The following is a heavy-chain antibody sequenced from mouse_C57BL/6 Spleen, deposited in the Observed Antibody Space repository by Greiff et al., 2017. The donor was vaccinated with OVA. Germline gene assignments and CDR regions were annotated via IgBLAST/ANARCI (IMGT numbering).Heavy chain of an antibody. V-gene: IGHV5-4*03. CDR1: GFTFSSYA. CDR2: ISDGGSYT. Sequence: EVKVVESGGGLVKPGGSLKLSCAASGFTFSSYAMSWVRQTPEKRLEWVATISDGGSYTYYPDNVKGRFTISRDNAKNNLYLQMSHLKSEDTAMYYCAILNWDGFDYWGQGTTLTVSS. D-gene: IGHD4-1*02. CDR3: AILNWDGFDY. J-gene: IGHJ2*01.